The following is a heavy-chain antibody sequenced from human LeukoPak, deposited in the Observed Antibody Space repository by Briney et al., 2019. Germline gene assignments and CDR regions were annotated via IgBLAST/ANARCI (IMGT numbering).Heavy chain of an antibody. V-gene: IGHV1-2*06. J-gene: IGHJ4*02. CDR1: GYTFTSNY. D-gene: IGHD6-19*01. CDR2: INPNSGGT. CDR3: ARVPSSGWYGGYFDY. Sequence: ASVKVSCKASGYTFTSNYMHWVRQAPGQGLEWMGRINPNSGGTNYAQKFQGRVTMTRDTSISTAYMELSRLRSDDTAVYYCARVPSSGWYGGYFDYWGQGTLVTVSS.